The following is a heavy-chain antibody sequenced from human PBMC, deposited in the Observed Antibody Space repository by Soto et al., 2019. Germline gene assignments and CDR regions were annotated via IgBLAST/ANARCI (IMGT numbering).Heavy chain of an antibody. Sequence: GGSLRLSCAASGFTFSSYGMHWVRQAPGKGLEWVAVISYDGSNKYYADSVKGRFTISRDNSKNTLYLQMNSLRAEDTAVYYCAMVRGCSDHWGQGTLVTVSS. V-gene: IGHV3-30*03. CDR2: ISYDGSNK. CDR1: GFTFSSYG. D-gene: IGHD3-10*01. J-gene: IGHJ4*02. CDR3: AMVRGCSDH.